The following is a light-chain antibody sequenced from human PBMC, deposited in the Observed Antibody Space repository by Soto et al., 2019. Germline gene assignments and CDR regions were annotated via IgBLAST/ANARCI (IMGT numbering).Light chain of an antibody. J-gene: IGKJ1*01. CDR2: KAS. Sequence: DIQMTQSPSTLSASVGDRVTITCRASQSISNWLAWYQQKPGKAPKLLIYKASSLEGGVPSRFSGSGSGTEFTLTISSLQPNDFATYYCQKYDSYPWTFGQGTKVELK. CDR3: QKYDSYPWT. V-gene: IGKV1-5*03. CDR1: QSISNW.